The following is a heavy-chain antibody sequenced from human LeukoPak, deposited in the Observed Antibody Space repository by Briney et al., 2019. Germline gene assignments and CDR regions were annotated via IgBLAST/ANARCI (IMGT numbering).Heavy chain of an antibody. Sequence: ASVKVSCKASGYTFTGYYMHWVRQAPGQGLEWMGWINPNSGGTNYAKKFQGRVTMTRDTSISTAYMELSRLRSDDTAVYYCARAGTTGTMWYNWFDPWGQGTLVTVSS. J-gene: IGHJ5*02. CDR2: INPNSGGT. CDR1: GYTFTGYY. CDR3: ARAGTTGTMWYNWFDP. V-gene: IGHV1-2*02. D-gene: IGHD1-1*01.